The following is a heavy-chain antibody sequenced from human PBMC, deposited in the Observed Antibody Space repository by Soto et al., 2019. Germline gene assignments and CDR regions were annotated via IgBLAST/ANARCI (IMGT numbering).Heavy chain of an antibody. D-gene: IGHD5-18*01. Sequence: QVQLQESGPGLVKPSQTLSLTCTVSGGSISSSDDYWSWIRQHPGKGLEWIGYIYYSGSTYYNPSLKRRVTTSADASKNQSHLNLSSVTAADTAVYYCARENVETAMSRAYYYAMDVWGQGTTVTVSS. J-gene: IGHJ6*02. CDR3: ARENVETAMSRAYYYAMDV. CDR1: GGSISSSDDY. V-gene: IGHV4-31*03. CDR2: IYYSGST.